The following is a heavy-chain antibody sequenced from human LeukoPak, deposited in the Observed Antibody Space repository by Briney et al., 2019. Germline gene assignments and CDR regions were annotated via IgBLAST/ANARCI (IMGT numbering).Heavy chain of an antibody. CDR1: GGSIISYF. Sequence: PSETLSLTCIVSGGSIISYFWSWIRQPAGKGLEWIGRIYTSGSTNYNPSLKSRVTISVDTSKNQFSLKLSSVTAADTAVYYCAREGNSSSWYDPRAFDIWGQGTMVTVSS. CDR3: AREGNSSSWYDPRAFDI. V-gene: IGHV4-4*07. CDR2: IYTSGST. D-gene: IGHD6-13*01. J-gene: IGHJ3*02.